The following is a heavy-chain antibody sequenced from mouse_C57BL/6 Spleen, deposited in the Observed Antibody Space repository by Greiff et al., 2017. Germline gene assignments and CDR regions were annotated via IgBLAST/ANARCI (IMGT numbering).Heavy chain of an antibody. V-gene: IGHV3-6*01. Sequence: VQLQQSGPGLVKPSQSLSLTCSVTGYSITSGYYWNWIRQFPGNKLEWMGYISYDGSNNYNPSLKNRISITRDTSKNQFFLKLNSVTTEDTATYYCARESNYGAWFAYWGQGTLVTVSA. CDR2: ISYDGSN. CDR1: GYSITSGYY. J-gene: IGHJ3*01. D-gene: IGHD2-5*01. CDR3: ARESNYGAWFAY.